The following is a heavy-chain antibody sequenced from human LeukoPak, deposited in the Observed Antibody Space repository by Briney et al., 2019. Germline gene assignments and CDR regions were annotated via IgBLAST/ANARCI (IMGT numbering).Heavy chain of an antibody. CDR2: IIPILGIA. J-gene: IGHJ6*02. CDR1: GGTFSSYA. CDR3: ATDRLGYCSGGSCSDSYYYYYGMDV. D-gene: IGHD2-15*01. Sequence: ASVKVSCKASGGTFSSYAISWVRQAPGQGLEWMGRIIPILGIANYAQKFQGRVTITADKSTSTAYMELSSLRSEDTAVYYCATDRLGYCSGGSCSDSYYYYYGMDVWGQGTTVTVSS. V-gene: IGHV1-69*04.